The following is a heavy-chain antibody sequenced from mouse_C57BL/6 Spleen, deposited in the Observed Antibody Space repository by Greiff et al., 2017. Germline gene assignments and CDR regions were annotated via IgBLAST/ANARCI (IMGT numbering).Heavy chain of an antibody. Sequence: EVKLVESGGGLVKPGGSLKLSCAASGFTFSSYTMSWVRQTPEQRLEWVATISGCDGNTNYPDSVQGRFPISRDNAKTTLYLQMSSLRSEDTALYYCARRGLGSSQLGWYFDVWGTGTTVTVSS. V-gene: IGHV5-9*01. CDR2: ISGCDGNT. D-gene: IGHD4-1*02. J-gene: IGHJ1*03. CDR1: GFTFSSYT. CDR3: ARRGLGSSQLGWYFDV.